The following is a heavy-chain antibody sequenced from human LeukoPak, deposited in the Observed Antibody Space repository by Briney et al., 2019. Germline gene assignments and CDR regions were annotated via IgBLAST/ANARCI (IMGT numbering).Heavy chain of an antibody. CDR1: GGSISSYY. CDR2: IYHSGST. J-gene: IGHJ5*02. Sequence: PSETLSLTCTVSGGSISSYYWSWIRQPPGKGLEWIGSIYHSGSTYYNPSLKSRVTISVDTSKNQFSLKLSSVTAADTAVYYCARHNYDFWSGYYTGWFDPWGQGTLVTVSS. CDR3: ARHNYDFWSGYYTGWFDP. D-gene: IGHD3-3*01. V-gene: IGHV4-59*08.